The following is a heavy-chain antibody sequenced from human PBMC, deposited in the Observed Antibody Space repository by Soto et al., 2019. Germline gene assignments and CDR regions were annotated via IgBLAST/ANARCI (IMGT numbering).Heavy chain of an antibody. D-gene: IGHD5-12*01. CDR3: LRDVATHGRSFDQ. CDR1: GFTLRSYW. CDR2: ISGDGNIT. Sequence: EVQLVESGGGLVQPGGCLRLSCAASGFTLRSYWMHWVRQVSGKGLVWVSRISGDGNITTYAASVKGRFTISRDHANNTLYLQMSSLRAADTALYYCLRDVATHGRSFDQWGQGTLVTVSS. V-gene: IGHV3-74*01. J-gene: IGHJ4*02.